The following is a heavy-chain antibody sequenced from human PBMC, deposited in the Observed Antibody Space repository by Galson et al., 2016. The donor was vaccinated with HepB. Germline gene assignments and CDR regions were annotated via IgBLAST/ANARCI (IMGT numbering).Heavy chain of an antibody. Sequence: SLRLSCAASGFTFSSYSMNWVRQAPGKGLEWVSYISRRTSYIYYTDSVKGRFTISRDNAKNSLYLQMNSLRAEDTAVYYCARGSSAGDLDYYYYHGMDVWGQGTTVTVSS. V-gene: IGHV3-21*01. D-gene: IGHD2-21*02. CDR3: ARGSSAGDLDYYYYHGMDV. CDR1: GFTFSSYS. J-gene: IGHJ6*02. CDR2: ISRRTSYI.